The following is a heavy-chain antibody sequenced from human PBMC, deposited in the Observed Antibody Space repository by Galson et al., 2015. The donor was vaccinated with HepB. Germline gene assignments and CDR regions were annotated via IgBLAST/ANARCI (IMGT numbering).Heavy chain of an antibody. V-gene: IGHV4-39*01. D-gene: IGHD1-26*01. CDR2: IYYSGTT. J-gene: IGHJ4*02. CDR1: GGPINNSPYY. CDR3: ARAFSENYYFQTNFDY. Sequence: SETLSLTCTVSGGPINNSPYYWGWIRRPPGKGLEWIGSIYYSGTTYYNPSLKSRVTISVDTSKNQFSLRLHSVTAADTAVYYCARAFSENYYFQTNFDYWGQGTLVTVSS.